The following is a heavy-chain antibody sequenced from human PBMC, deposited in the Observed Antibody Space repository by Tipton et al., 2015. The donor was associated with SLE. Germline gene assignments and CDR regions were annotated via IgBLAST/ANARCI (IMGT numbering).Heavy chain of an antibody. Sequence: SLRLSCAASGFTFGHFTMNWVRQAPGKGLQWVSSISAYGTYINYPDSLRGRFFISRDNTENSLYLQMNSLRAEDTAIYYCARVYYGHGYNGWLDPWGQGTLVTVSS. J-gene: IGHJ5*02. CDR3: ARVYYGHGYNGWLDP. V-gene: IGHV3-21*03. CDR2: ISAYGTYI. D-gene: IGHD5-24*01. CDR1: GFTFGHFT.